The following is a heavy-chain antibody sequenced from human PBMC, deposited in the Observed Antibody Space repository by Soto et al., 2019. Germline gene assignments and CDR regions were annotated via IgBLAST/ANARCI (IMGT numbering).Heavy chain of an antibody. J-gene: IGHJ4*02. Sequence: QVQLQQWGAGLLKPSETLSLTCAVYGGSFSGYYWSWIRQPPGKGLEWIGEINHSGRTNYNPSLKSRVTISVDTSKNQFSLKLSSVTAADTAVYYCARLTMVYAIPDYWGQGPLVTVSS. CDR2: INHSGRT. V-gene: IGHV4-34*01. CDR1: GGSFSGYY. CDR3: ARLTMVYAIPDY. D-gene: IGHD2-8*01.